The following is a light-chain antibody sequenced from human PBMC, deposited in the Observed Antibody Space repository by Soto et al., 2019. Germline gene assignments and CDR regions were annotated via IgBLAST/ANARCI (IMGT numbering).Light chain of an antibody. V-gene: IGLV2-14*01. J-gene: IGLJ2*01. Sequence: QSALTQPASVSGSPGQSITISCTGTSSDFGGYNYVSWYQQHTGKAPKLMIYDVSNRPSGVSNRFSGSKSGNTASLTISGLQAEEEADYYGSSYTSSSPLVFGGGPKLTVL. CDR1: SSDFGGYNY. CDR3: SSYTSSSPLV. CDR2: DVS.